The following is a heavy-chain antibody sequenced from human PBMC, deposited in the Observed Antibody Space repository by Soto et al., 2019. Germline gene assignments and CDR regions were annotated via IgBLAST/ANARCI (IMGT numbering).Heavy chain of an antibody. CDR2: IQGRDDTT. V-gene: IGHV3-23*01. CDR1: GFTFSTYA. CDR3: AKETDPRCCYGVDY. J-gene: IGHJ4*02. D-gene: IGHD2-2*01. Sequence: EVQLLESGGGLVQPGGSLTLSCAASGFTFSTYAMGWVRQAPGKGLEWVSTIQGRDDTTFYADSVRGRFTISRDNSKNTMSLQMKTLRGDDTAVYYCAKETDPRCCYGVDYWGQGALVTVSS.